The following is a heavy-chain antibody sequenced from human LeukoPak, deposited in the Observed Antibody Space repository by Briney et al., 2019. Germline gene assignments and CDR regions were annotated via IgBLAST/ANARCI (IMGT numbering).Heavy chain of an antibody. J-gene: IGHJ4*02. CDR3: AQPRSGGWQLDY. Sequence: ASVKVSCKASGYTFTSYYMHWVRQAPGQGLEWMGIINPSGGSTSYAQKFQGRVTMTRDTSTSTVYMELSSLRSEDTAVYYCAQPRSGGWQLDYWGQGTLVTVSS. D-gene: IGHD6-19*01. CDR2: INPSGGST. V-gene: IGHV1-46*03. CDR1: GYTFTSYY.